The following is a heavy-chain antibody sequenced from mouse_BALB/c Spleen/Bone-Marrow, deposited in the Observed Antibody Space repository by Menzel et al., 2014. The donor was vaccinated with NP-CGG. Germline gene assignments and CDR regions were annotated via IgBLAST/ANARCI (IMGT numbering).Heavy chain of an antibody. CDR1: GFNIKATY. CDR3: ANLTGTFDY. D-gene: IGHD4-1*01. J-gene: IGHJ2*01. V-gene: IGHV14-3*02. CDR2: IDPANEHT. Sequence: EVQLQQSGAELVKPGASVKLSCTASGFNIKATYIHWVKQRPEQGLEWIGRIDPANEHTKYDPNFQGKATITADTTSNATYLQLSNLTSEDSAVYYCANLTGTFDYWGQGATLAVSS.